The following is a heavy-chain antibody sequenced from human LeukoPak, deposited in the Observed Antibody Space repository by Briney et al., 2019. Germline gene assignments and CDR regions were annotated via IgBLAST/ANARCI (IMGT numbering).Heavy chain of an antibody. D-gene: IGHD1-14*01. V-gene: IGHV3-23*01. J-gene: IGHJ4*02. CDR1: GFTFSSYA. CDR2: ISGSGGST. Sequence: PGGSLRLSCAASGFTFSSYAMSWVRQAPGKGLEWVSAISGSGGSTYYADSVKGRFTISRDNSKNTLYLQMNSLRAEDTAVYYCAKESPSWGGEVKEPTIDYWGQGTLVTVSS. CDR3: AKESPSWGGEVKEPTIDY.